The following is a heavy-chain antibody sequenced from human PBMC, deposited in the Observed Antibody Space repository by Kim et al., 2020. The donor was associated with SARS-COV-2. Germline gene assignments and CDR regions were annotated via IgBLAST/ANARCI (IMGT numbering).Heavy chain of an antibody. CDR3: ARDFSHYYGSGSYFGY. J-gene: IGHJ4*01. CDR2: INCHSGST. D-gene: IGHD3-10*01. CDR1: GCTFDDYA. Sequence: GGSLRLSCAVSGCTFDDYAMHWVRQPPGKGLAWVSGINCHSGSTGYADSVKGRFTISRDNARNSLYLVMNSLRADDTALYFCARDFSHYYGSGSYFGYW. V-gene: IGHV3-9*01.